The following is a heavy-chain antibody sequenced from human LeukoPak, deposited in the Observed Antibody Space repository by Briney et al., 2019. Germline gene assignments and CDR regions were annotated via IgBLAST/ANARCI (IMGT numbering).Heavy chain of an antibody. CDR2: ISGSGGTT. V-gene: IGHV3-23*01. J-gene: IGHJ4*02. D-gene: IGHD6-19*01. CDR3: AKDALSGWYGYSDY. CDR1: GFTFNSYV. Sequence: GGSLRLSCAASGFTFNSYVMSWVRQAPGKGLEWVSSISGSGGTTNYADSVKGRFTISRDNNKSTLSLQMNSLRAEDTAVYHCAKDALSGWYGYSDYWGQGTLVTVSS.